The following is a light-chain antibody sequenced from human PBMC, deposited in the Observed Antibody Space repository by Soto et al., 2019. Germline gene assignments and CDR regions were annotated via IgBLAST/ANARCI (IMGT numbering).Light chain of an antibody. CDR2: DVS. CDR1: RSDVGGYNY. V-gene: IGLV2-14*01. J-gene: IGLJ1*01. CDR3: SSYRSSGALYV. Sequence: QSALTQPASVSGSPGQSITISCTGTRSDVGGYNYVSWYQQHPGKAHKLIIYDVSKRPSGVSNRCSGSKSGNTASLTISWLPAEDEADVYCSSYRSSGALYVFGTGNKVTVL.